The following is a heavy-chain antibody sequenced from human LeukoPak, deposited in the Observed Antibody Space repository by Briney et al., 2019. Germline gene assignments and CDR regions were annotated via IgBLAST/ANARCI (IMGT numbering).Heavy chain of an antibody. CDR1: GYTFTGYY. D-gene: IGHD1-26*01. J-gene: IGHJ4*02. V-gene: IGHV1-2*02. Sequence: ASVKVSCKASGYTFTGYYMHWVRQAPGQGLEWMGWINPNSGGTNYAQKFQGRVTMTRDTSISTAYMELSRLRSDDTAVYYCARDLVGATPRDYWGQGTLVTVSS. CDR2: INPNSGGT. CDR3: ARDLVGATPRDY.